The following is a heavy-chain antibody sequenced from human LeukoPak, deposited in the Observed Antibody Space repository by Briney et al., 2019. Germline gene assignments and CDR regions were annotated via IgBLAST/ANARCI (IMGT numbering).Heavy chain of an antibody. CDR3: GRDLGGRSGY. J-gene: IGHJ4*02. D-gene: IGHD1-26*01. Sequence: GGSLRLSCAASGFTFSNYVMSWVRQAPGKGLEWVSGISGSGDSTYYADSVKGRFTISRDNAENTLYLQMNSLTAEDTAVYYCGRDLGGRSGYWGLGTLVTVSS. CDR2: ISGSGDST. V-gene: IGHV3-23*01. CDR1: GFTFSNYV.